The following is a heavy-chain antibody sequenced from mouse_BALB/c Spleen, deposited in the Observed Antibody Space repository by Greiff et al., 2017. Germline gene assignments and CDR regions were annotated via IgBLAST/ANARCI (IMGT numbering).Heavy chain of an antibody. CDR3: ARKVRRDYYAMDD. J-gene: IGHJ4*01. CDR1: GFTFSSYA. Sequence: EVKLMESGGGLVKPGGSLKLSCAASGFTFSSYAMSWVRQTPEKRLEWVASISSGGSTYYPDSVKGRFTISRDNARNILYLQMSSLRSEDTAMYYCARKVRRDYYAMDDWGQGTSVTVSS. D-gene: IGHD2-14*01. V-gene: IGHV5-6-5*01. CDR2: ISSGGST.